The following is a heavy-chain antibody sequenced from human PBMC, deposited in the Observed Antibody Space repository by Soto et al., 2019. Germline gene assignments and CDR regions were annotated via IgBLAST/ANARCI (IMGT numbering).Heavy chain of an antibody. CDR2: TNQDGRER. J-gene: IGHJ4*02. CDR1: GFTVRNYW. CDR3: ARAGSGYSTD. Sequence: EVQLVESGGGLVQPGGSLRLSCVASGFTVRNYWMSWLRQAPGKGLEWVANTNQDGRERYSVDSVKGRFTISRDNAKNSMHLQMNSLRAEDTAVYYCARAGSGYSTDWGQGTLVTVSS. V-gene: IGHV3-7*01. D-gene: IGHD5-18*01.